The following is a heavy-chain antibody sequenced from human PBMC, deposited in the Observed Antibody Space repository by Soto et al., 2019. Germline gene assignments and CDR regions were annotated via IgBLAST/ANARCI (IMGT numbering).Heavy chain of an antibody. CDR3: ATGGSGVFDY. CDR1: GFAVSSNY. V-gene: IGHV3-66*01. J-gene: IGHJ4*02. D-gene: IGHD6-19*01. Sequence: GGSLRLSCAASGFAVSSNYMTWVRQAPGKGLEWVSVVHSGGGTYYADFVKDRFTLSRDNSKNTVYLQMNSLRAEDTALYYCATGGSGVFDYWGQGTLVTVSS. CDR2: VHSGGGT.